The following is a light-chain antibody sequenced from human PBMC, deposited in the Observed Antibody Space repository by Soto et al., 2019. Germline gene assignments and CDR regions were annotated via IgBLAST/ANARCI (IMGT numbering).Light chain of an antibody. Sequence: QSVLTQPPSASGSPGQSVAISCTGTSSDVGGYNYVSWYQQHPGKAPKIMLYEVTKRPSGVPDRFSGSKSGNTASLTVSGLLAEDEADYYCSSYAGSNNVIFGGGTKVTVL. J-gene: IGLJ2*01. CDR3: SSYAGSNNVI. V-gene: IGLV2-8*01. CDR2: EVT. CDR1: SSDVGGYNY.